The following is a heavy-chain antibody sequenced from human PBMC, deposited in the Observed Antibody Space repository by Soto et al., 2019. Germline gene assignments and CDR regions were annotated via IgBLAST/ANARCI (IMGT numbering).Heavy chain of an antibody. J-gene: IGHJ6*02. CDR1: GGSFTYT. D-gene: IGHD4-4*01. Sequence: QMHLVQSGPEVRKPGSSVKVSCKASGGSFTYTLSWVRQAPGQGLEWMGGIIPIFGTTNYAEKFQGRVTITAEESTKTAFMELSTLRSEDTAVYYCARLHSHGTYGMDVWGQGTAVIVSS. V-gene: IGHV1-69*01. CDR2: IIPIFGTT. CDR3: ARLHSHGTYGMDV.